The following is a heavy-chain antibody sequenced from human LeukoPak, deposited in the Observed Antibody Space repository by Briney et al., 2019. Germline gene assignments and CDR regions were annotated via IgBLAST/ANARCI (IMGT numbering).Heavy chain of an antibody. D-gene: IGHD6-19*01. CDR1: GLTFSAYW. CDR2: IEQDGSEK. J-gene: IGHJ4*02. Sequence: GGSLRLSCAASGLTFSAYWGNWVRQAPGKGLEWVANIEQDGSEKNYVDSVKGRFTISRDNGENSLYLQMNSLRVEDTGVYYCVGGIGWLPDYWGRGTLVTVSS. V-gene: IGHV3-7*01. CDR3: VGGIGWLPDY.